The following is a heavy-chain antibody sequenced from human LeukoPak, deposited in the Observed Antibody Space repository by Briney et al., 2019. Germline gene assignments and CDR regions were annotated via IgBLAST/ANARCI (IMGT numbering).Heavy chain of an antibody. J-gene: IGHJ5*02. CDR2: ISGSGGST. CDR1: GFTFRSYA. Sequence: GGSLRLSCAASGFTFRSYAMTWVRQAPGKGLEWVSAISGSGGSTYYADSVKGRFTISRDNSKKTLYLQMNSLRAEDTAVYYCAKGLYYYDSSGLNWFDPWGQGTLVTVSS. D-gene: IGHD3-22*01. CDR3: AKGLYYYDSSGLNWFDP. V-gene: IGHV3-23*01.